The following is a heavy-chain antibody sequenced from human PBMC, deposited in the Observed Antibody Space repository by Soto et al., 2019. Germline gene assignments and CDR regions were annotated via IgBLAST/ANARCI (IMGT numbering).Heavy chain of an antibody. D-gene: IGHD6-19*01. CDR1: SDSISNYY. CDR3: PGVGGTSGWY. CDR2: VHDSGRS. V-gene: IGHV4-59*01. J-gene: IGHJ4*02. Sequence: QVQLQESGPGLVKPSETLSLTCTVSSDSISNYYWTWIRQPPGKGLEWIGYVHDSGRSNYNPSLMRLVKISIETSNKRFSLNRNSVTSAVTAVFCGPGVGGTSGWYWCQGTLVTVSS.